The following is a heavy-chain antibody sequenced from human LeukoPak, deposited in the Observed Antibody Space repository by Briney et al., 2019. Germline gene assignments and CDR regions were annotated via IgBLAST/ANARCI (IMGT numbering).Heavy chain of an antibody. Sequence: GASVKVSCKASGYTFISYYMHWVRQALGQGLEWMGIISPSGGSTRYAQKFQGRVTMTRDTSTSTVYMELSSLRSEDTAVYYCTRTYYYDSSGYYYGRDAFDIWGQGTMVTVSS. CDR3: TRTYYYDSSGYYYGRDAFDI. V-gene: IGHV1-46*01. CDR2: ISPSGGST. D-gene: IGHD3-22*01. J-gene: IGHJ3*02. CDR1: GYTFISYY.